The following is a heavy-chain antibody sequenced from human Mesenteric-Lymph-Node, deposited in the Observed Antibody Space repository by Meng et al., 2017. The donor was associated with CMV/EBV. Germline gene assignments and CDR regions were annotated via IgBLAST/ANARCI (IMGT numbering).Heavy chain of an antibody. D-gene: IGHD1-26*01. CDR1: GFTFTNYG. V-gene: IGHV1-18*01. Sequence: ASVKVSCKASGFTFTNYGFSWVRQAPGQGLEWMGWISAYNGHTNYAQKLQGRVTMTRDTSTSTAYMELRSLRSDDTAVYYCARQETDTYGGRYYSFDHWGQGTLVTVSS. CDR3: ARQETDTYGGRYYSFDH. J-gene: IGHJ4*02. CDR2: ISAYNGHT.